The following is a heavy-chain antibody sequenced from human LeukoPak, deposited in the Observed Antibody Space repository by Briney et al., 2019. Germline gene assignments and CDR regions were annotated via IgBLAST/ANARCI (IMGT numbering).Heavy chain of an antibody. CDR3: AKAVCSGGSCYWGFDFDY. CDR2: ISGSGGSA. CDR1: GFTFSSYA. Sequence: GGSLRLSCAASGFTFSSYAMSWVRQAPGKGLEWVSAISGSGGSAYYADSVKGRFTISRDNSKNTLYLQMNSLRAEDTAVYYCAKAVCSGGSCYWGFDFDYWGQGTLVTVSS. J-gene: IGHJ4*02. V-gene: IGHV3-23*01. D-gene: IGHD2-15*01.